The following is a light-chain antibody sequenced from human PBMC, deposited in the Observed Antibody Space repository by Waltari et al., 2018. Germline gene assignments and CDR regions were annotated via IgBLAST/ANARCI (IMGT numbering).Light chain of an antibody. V-gene: IGKV3-20*01. J-gene: IGKJ5*01. CDR3: QQYGSSFPIT. CDR1: QSVSSSY. CDR2: GGS. Sequence: EIVLTQSPGTLSLSPGERATLSCRASQSVSSSYLAWYQQKPGQAPRLLIYGGSSRATGIPDRFSGSGSGTDFTLTISRLEPEDFAVYYCQQYGSSFPITFGQGTRLEIK.